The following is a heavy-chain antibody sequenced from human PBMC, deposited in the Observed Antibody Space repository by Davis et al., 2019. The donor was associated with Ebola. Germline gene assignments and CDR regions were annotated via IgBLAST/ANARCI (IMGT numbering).Heavy chain of an antibody. CDR2: INSDGSIT. CDR1: GFTFSSYW. Sequence: GESLKISCAASGFTFSSYWMHWVRQAPGKGLVWVSRINSDGSITSYADSVKGRFTISRDNAKNTLYLQMNSLRAEDTAVYYCARDRVGSGYLYGMDVWGQGTTVTVSS. V-gene: IGHV3-74*01. D-gene: IGHD5-12*01. J-gene: IGHJ6*02. CDR3: ARDRVGSGYLYGMDV.